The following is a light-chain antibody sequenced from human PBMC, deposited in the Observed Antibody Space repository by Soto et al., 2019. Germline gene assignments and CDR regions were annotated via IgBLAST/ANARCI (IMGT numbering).Light chain of an antibody. J-gene: IGLJ2*01. Sequence: QSVLTQPASVSGSLGQSITISCTGTSSDIGGYEYVSWYQQHPGKAPKLIIYEVTNRPSGVSNRFSGSKSGNTASLTISGLRAEDDTAYYCSSYSRTFTVVFGGGTKLTVL. CDR1: SSDIGGYEY. CDR2: EVT. CDR3: SSYSRTFTVV. V-gene: IGLV2-14*01.